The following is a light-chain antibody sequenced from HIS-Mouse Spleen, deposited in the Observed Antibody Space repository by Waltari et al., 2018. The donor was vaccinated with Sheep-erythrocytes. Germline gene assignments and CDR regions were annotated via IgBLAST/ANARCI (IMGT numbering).Light chain of an antibody. Sequence: VLTQSPGTLSFSPGERATLSCRASQSVSSSYLAWYQPKPGQAPRLLIYGASSRATGIPDRFSGSGSGTDFTLTISRLEPEDFAVYYCQQYGSSLRTFGQGTKVEIK. CDR1: QSVSSSY. V-gene: IGKV3-20*01. CDR2: GAS. J-gene: IGKJ1*01. CDR3: QQYGSSLRT.